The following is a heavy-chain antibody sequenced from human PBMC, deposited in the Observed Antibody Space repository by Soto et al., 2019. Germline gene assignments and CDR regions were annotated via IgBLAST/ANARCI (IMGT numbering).Heavy chain of an antibody. V-gene: IGHV3-48*03. CDR3: ARDGHCTSTSCYNPV. CDR2: ISTSGSSI. J-gene: IGHJ6*02. D-gene: IGHD2-2*02. CDR1: GFTFSSYE. Sequence: VGSLRLSCAASGFTFSSYEMNWVRQAPGKGLEWVSYISTSGSSIYYADSVKGRFTISRDNAKNSLYLQMNSLRAEDTAIYYCARDGHCTSTSCYNPVWGQGTTVTVSS.